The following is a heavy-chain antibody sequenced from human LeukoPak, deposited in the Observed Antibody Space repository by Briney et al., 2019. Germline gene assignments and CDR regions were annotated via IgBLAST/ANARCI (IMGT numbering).Heavy chain of an antibody. D-gene: IGHD3-10*01. CDR3: AKDQSRVRGAIDV. V-gene: IGHV4-61*02. J-gene: IGHJ6*03. CDR1: GASIGSGSNY. CDR2: IHSSGTT. Sequence: PSQTLSLTYNVFGASIGSGSNYWTWIRQSAGKGLEWIGRIHSSGTTNYNPSLKSRLSISLDKSKDQFSLKLTSATAADTAVYFCAKDQSRVRGAIDVWGKGTTVIVSS.